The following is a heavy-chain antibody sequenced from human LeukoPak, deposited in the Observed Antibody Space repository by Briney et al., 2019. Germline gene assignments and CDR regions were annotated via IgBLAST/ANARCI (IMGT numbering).Heavy chain of an antibody. Sequence: PGASLRLSCAVSGFTFDSYAMSWVRQAPGKGLEWVSVISRGGDTTYYADSVKGRFTISRDNSKNTVYLQMNSLRAEDTAVYYCAKETGPFSHWGQGTLVTVSS. V-gene: IGHV3-23*01. CDR1: GFTFDSYA. CDR3: AKETGPFSH. J-gene: IGHJ4*02. CDR2: ISRGGDTT. D-gene: IGHD7-27*01.